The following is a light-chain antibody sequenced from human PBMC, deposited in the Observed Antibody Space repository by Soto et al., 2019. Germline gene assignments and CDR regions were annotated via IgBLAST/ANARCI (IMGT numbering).Light chain of an antibody. CDR3: QQYENWPPFT. V-gene: IGKV3-15*01. CDR2: GAS. J-gene: IGKJ3*01. CDR1: ESISNK. Sequence: EIVMTQSPASLSVSPGERATVSCRASESISNKLAWYQKKPGQAPRLLIYGASARATGVPARFSSGGSGTEFTLIISSLQAEDSGIYYCQQYENWPPFTFGPGTRLEI.